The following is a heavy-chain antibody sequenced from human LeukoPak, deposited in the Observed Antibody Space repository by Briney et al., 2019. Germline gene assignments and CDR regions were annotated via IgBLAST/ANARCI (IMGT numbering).Heavy chain of an antibody. D-gene: IGHD2/OR15-2a*01. CDR1: GFTFNSYA. J-gene: IGHJ4*02. CDR3: ARGGLSIMGY. V-gene: IGHV3-23*01. CDR2: ISGSGVST. Sequence: GGSLRLSCAASGFTFNSYAMSWVRQAPGKGLEWVSTISGSGVSTYYADSVKGRFTISRDNSRNTLYLQMNSLRAEDTAVYFCARGGLSIMGYWGQGTLVTVSS.